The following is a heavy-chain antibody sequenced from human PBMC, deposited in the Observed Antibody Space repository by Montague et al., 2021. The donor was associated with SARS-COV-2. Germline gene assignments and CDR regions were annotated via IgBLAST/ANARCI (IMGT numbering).Heavy chain of an antibody. CDR2: ISSDGSNK. CDR3: ANVLDSYGFYFDY. CDR1: GFTFSSYA. V-gene: IGHV3-30*18. J-gene: IGHJ4*02. D-gene: IGHD5-18*01. Sequence: SLRLSCAASGFTFSSYAMHGVRQAPGKGLEWVAAISSDGSNKYYADSVKGRFTISRDNSKNTLYLQMNSLRAEDTAVYYCANVLDSYGFYFDYWGQGTLVTVSS.